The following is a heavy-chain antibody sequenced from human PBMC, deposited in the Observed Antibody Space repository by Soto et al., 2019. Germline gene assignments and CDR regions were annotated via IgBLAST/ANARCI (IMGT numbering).Heavy chain of an antibody. D-gene: IGHD6-13*01. CDR2: ISAYNGNT. J-gene: IGHJ6*02. V-gene: IGHV1-18*01. Sequence: QVQLVQSGAEVKKPGASVKVSCKTSGYNFTHYGISWVRQAPGQGLEWMGWISAYNGNTNYAQKVQGRVTMTTDTSTSTVYMELRSLRSDETAVYYCARTSAGARRQGAAVGTIGYYFALEVWGQGTTVTVSS. CDR3: ARTSAGARRQGAAVGTIGYYFALEV. CDR1: GYNFTHYG.